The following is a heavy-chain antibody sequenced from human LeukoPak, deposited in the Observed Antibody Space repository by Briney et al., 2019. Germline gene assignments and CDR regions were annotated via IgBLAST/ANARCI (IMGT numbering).Heavy chain of an antibody. D-gene: IGHD3-9*01. V-gene: IGHV1-69*05. J-gene: IGHJ4*02. CDR3: AIREYDILTGYYETPIDY. CDR2: IFGTA. Sequence: IFGTANYAQKFQCRVTITTDESTSTAYMELSSLRSEDTAVYYCAIREYDILTGYYETPIDYWGQGTLVTVSS.